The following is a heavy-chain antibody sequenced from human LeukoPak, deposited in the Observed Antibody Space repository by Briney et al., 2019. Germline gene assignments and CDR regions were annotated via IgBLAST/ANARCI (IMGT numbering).Heavy chain of an antibody. V-gene: IGHV3-48*03. CDR2: ISSSGTTI. CDR1: GFTFSSYE. CDR3: AKAPTVTTRYYYYYMDV. D-gene: IGHD4-11*01. J-gene: IGHJ6*03. Sequence: GGSLRLSCAASGFTFSSYEMNWVRQAPGKGLEWVSYISSSGTTIYYADSVKGRFTISRDNAKNSLYLQMNSLRAEDTAVYYCAKAPTVTTRYYYYYMDVWGKGTTITVSS.